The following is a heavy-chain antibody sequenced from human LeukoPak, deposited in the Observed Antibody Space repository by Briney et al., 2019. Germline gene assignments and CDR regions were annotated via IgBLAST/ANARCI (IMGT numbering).Heavy chain of an antibody. CDR3: AREIRYYYGSGSYSDWFDP. D-gene: IGHD3-10*01. J-gene: IGHJ5*02. Sequence: PGGSLRLSCAASGFTVSSNYMSWVRQAPGKGLEWVSVIYSGGSTYYADSGKGRFTISRDNSKNTLYLQMNSLRAEDTAVYYCAREIRYYYGSGSYSDWFDPWGQGTLVTVSS. V-gene: IGHV3-53*01. CDR2: IYSGGST. CDR1: GFTVSSNY.